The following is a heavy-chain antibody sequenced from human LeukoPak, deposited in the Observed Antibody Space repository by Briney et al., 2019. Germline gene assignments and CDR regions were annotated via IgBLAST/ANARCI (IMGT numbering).Heavy chain of an antibody. Sequence: GGSLRLSCAASGFTFSSSAMNWVRQAPGKGLEWVSTISGSGDRTYYADSVKGRFTISRDNSKNTLFPQMNSLRAEDTAVYYCAKGYYGSGSYGWFDYWGQGTLVTVSS. CDR1: GFTFSSSA. D-gene: IGHD3-10*01. V-gene: IGHV3-23*01. CDR2: ISGSGDRT. CDR3: AKGYYGSGSYGWFDY. J-gene: IGHJ4*02.